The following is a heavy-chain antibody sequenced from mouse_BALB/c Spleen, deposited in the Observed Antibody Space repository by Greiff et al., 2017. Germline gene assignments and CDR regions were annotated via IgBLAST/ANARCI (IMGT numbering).Heavy chain of an antibody. Sequence: EVMLVESGPGLVKPSQSLSLTCTVTGYSITSDYAWTWIRQFPGNKLEWMGYISYSGSTSYNPSLKSRISITRDTSKNQFFLQLNSVTTEDTATYYCARGEIYYDYDYAMDYWGQGTSVTVSS. CDR2: ISYSGST. CDR3: ARGEIYYDYDYAMDY. V-gene: IGHV3-2*02. D-gene: IGHD2-4*01. J-gene: IGHJ4*01. CDR1: GYSITSDYA.